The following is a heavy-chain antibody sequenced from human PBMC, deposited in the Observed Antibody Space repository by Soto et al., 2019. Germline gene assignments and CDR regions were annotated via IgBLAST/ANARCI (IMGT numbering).Heavy chain of an antibody. CDR1: GFTFSSYW. Sequence: GGSLRLSCAASGFTFSSYWMSWVRQAPGKGLEWVANIKQDGSEKYYVDSVKGRFTISRDNAKNSLYLQMNSLRAEDTAVYYCARDRGYCSGGACYSGGVNWFDPWGQGTLVTVSS. CDR2: IKQDGSEK. D-gene: IGHD2-15*01. J-gene: IGHJ5*02. V-gene: IGHV3-7*01. CDR3: ARDRGYCSGGACYSGGVNWFDP.